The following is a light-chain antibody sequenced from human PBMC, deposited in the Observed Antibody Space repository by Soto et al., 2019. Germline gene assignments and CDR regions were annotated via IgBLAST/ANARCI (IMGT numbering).Light chain of an antibody. CDR1: SGSVSSRYY. V-gene: IGLV8-61*01. J-gene: IGLJ2*01. Sequence: QTVVTQEASLSVSPGGTVTLTCGLTSGSVSSRYYHSWYRQYPGQTPRTLIYSGDIRSSGVPDRFSGSILGSKAALTITGAQADDESVYYCVLYMKGDIRVFGGGTKLTVL. CDR3: VLYMKGDIRV. CDR2: SGD.